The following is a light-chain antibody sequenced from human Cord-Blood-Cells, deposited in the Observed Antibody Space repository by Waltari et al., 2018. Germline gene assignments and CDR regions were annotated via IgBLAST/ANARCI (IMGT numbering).Light chain of an antibody. CDR3: QQYGSSFT. CDR2: GAS. Sequence: EIVFMQSGGTMSLSPGESATVTYRASQCVSCSYLAWYQQKPGQAPRLLIYGASSRATGIPDRFKGSGSGTDFTLTISRLEPEDFAVYYCQQYGSSFTFGPGTRVDIK. V-gene: IGKV3-20*01. J-gene: IGKJ3*01. CDR1: QCVSCSY.